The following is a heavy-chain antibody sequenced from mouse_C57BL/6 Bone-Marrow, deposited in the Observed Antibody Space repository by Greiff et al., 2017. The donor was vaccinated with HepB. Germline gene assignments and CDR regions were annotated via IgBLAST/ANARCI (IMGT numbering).Heavy chain of an antibody. J-gene: IGHJ3*01. CDR1: GYTFTSYD. CDR3: ARYWFAY. Sequence: VKLMESGPELVKPGASVKLSCKASGYTFTSYDINWVKQRPGQGLEWIGWIYPRDGSTKYNEKFKGKATLTVDTSSSTAYMELHSLTSEDSAVYFCARYWFAYWGQGTLVTVSA. V-gene: IGHV1-85*01. CDR2: IYPRDGST.